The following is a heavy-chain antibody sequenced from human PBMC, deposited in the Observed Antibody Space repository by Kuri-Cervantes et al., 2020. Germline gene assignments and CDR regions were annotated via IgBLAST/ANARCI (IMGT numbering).Heavy chain of an antibody. Sequence: GESLKISCAASGFTFSSYSMNRVRQAPGKGLEWVSAISGSGGSTYYADSVKGRFTISRDNSENTLYLQMNSLRAEDTAVYYCARAMVVTAIIPYYWGQGTLVTVSS. CDR1: GFTFSSYS. CDR2: ISGSGGST. J-gene: IGHJ4*02. D-gene: IGHD2-21*02. V-gene: IGHV3-23*01. CDR3: ARAMVVTAIIPYY.